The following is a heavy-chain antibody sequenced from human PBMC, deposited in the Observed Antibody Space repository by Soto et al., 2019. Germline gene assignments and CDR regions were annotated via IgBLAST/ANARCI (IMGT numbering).Heavy chain of an antibody. V-gene: IGHV5-10-1*01. CDR3: ARGGFLAYCGGDCYSSGYYYYGMDV. CDR1: GYSFTSYW. D-gene: IGHD2-21*02. J-gene: IGHJ6*02. Sequence: GESLKISCKGSGYSFTSYWISWVRQMPGKGLEWMGRIDPSDSYTNYSPSFQGHVTISADKSISTAYLQWSSLKASDTAMYYCARGGFLAYCGGDCYSSGYYYYGMDVWGQGTTVTVSS. CDR2: IDPSDSYT.